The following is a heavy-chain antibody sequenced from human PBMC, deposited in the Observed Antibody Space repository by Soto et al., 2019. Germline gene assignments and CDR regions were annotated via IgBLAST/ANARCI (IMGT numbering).Heavy chain of an antibody. D-gene: IGHD6-19*01. Sequence: QPGGSLRLSCAASGFTFSSYAMHWVRQAPGKGLEWVAVISYDGSNKYYADSVKGRFTISRDNSKNTLYLQMNSLRAEDTAVYYCARDPGSSGSYDYWGQGTLVTVS. V-gene: IGHV3-30-3*01. CDR1: GFTFSSYA. CDR3: ARDPGSSGSYDY. CDR2: ISYDGSNK. J-gene: IGHJ4*02.